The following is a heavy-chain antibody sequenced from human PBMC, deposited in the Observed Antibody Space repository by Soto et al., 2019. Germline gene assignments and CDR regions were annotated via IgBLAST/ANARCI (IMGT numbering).Heavy chain of an antibody. CDR2: ISGSGVST. CDR1: GFTFSTYA. Sequence: AGGSLRLSCAASGFTFSTYAMSWVRQAPGKGLEWVSVISGSGVSTYYADSVKGRFTISRDNSKNTLYLQMNSLRAEDTAVYYCAKMGSGDFWSGKYNWFDPWGRGPLVTVSS. CDR3: AKMGSGDFWSGKYNWFDP. V-gene: IGHV3-23*01. J-gene: IGHJ5*02. D-gene: IGHD3-3*01.